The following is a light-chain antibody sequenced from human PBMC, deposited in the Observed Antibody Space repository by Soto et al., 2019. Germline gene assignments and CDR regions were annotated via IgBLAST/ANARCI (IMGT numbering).Light chain of an antibody. J-gene: IGKJ1*01. CDR2: GAS. CDR1: QTVLYSSNNKNN. V-gene: IGKV4-1*01. CDR3: LQYHHWWT. Sequence: DKVVNHSPDALTVSIDGRSTINCRSSQTVLYSSNNKNNFAWFQQKPGQVPRLLIYGASNRATGVSARFSGSGSGTEFTLTISSLQSEDFAVYYCLQYHHWWTFGQGTKVHIK.